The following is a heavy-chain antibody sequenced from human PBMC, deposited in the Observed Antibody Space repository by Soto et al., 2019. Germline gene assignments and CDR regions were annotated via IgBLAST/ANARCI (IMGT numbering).Heavy chain of an antibody. CDR2: INPSGGST. J-gene: IGHJ4*02. CDR1: GYTFTSYY. V-gene: IGHV1-46*01. Sequence: GASVKVSCKASGYTFTSYYMHWVRQAPGQGLEWMGIINPSGGSTSYAQKFQGRVTMTRDTSTSTVYMELSSLRSEDTAVYYCARGPEYYDFWSGYPPVDFDYWGQGTLVTVPQ. D-gene: IGHD3-3*01. CDR3: ARGPEYYDFWSGYPPVDFDY.